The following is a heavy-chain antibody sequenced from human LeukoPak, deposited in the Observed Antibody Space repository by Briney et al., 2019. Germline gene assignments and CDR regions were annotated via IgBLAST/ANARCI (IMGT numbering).Heavy chain of an antibody. V-gene: IGHV3-23*01. J-gene: IGHJ4*02. CDR1: GFTFSSYA. CDR3: AKELVGGTSIAAAERNY. D-gene: IGHD6-13*01. CDR2: ISGSGGST. Sequence: PGGSLRLSCAASGFTFSSYAMSWVRQAPGKGLEWVSAISGSGGSTYYADSVKGRFTISRDNSKNTLYLQMNSLRAEDTAVYYCAKELVGGTSIAAAERNYWGQGTLVTVSS.